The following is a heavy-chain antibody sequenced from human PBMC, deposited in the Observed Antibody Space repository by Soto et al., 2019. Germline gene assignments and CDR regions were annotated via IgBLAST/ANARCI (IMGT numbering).Heavy chain of an antibody. CDR2: ISSSSSTI. V-gene: IGHV3-48*02. D-gene: IGHD3-22*01. CDR1: GFTFSSYS. Sequence: HPGGSLRLSCAASGFTFSSYSMNWVRQAPGKGLEWVSYISSSSSTIYYADSVKGRFTISRDNAKNSLYLQMNSLRDEDTAVYYCARSYYDSSGHFIEDYWGQGTLVTVSS. CDR3: ARSYYDSSGHFIEDY. J-gene: IGHJ4*02.